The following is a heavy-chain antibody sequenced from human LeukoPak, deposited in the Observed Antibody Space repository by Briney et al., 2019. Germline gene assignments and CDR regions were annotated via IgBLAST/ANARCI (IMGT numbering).Heavy chain of an antibody. D-gene: IGHD2-21*02. V-gene: IGHV4-39*07. J-gene: IGHJ4*02. Sequence: SETLSLTCTVSGGSISSSSYYWGWIRQPPGKGLEWIGSIYYSGSTYYNPSLKSRVTISVDTSKNQFSLKLSSVTAADTAVYYCAKTTSRVTDFDYWGQGNLVTVSS. CDR1: GGSISSSSYY. CDR2: IYYSGST. CDR3: AKTTSRVTDFDY.